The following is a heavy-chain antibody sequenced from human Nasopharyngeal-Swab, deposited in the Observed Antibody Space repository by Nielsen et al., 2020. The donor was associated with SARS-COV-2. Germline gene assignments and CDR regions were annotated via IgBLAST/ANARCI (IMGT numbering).Heavy chain of an antibody. CDR1: GFTYSDSW. J-gene: IGHJ4*02. CDR2: ITNDGSST. V-gene: IGHV3-74*01. Sequence: GGSLRLSCTLSGFTYSDSWIHWVRQAPGKGLVWVSRITNDGSSTGYADSVKGRFTISRDNAKNTVYLQMNSLRAEEAAVYYCARDFDKTGDWGQGTLVTVSS. CDR3: ARDFDKTGD. D-gene: IGHD7-27*01.